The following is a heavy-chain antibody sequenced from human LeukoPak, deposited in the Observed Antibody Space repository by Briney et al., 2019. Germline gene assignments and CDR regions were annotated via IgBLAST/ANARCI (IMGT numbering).Heavy chain of an antibody. CDR1: GVSISSHY. CDR3: ARDGYNIKYDY. Sequence: SETLSLTCTVSGVSISSHYWSWIRQPPGEGLEWIGYIYYSGSTNYNPSLKSRVTISVDTSKNQFSLKLSSVTAADTAVYYCARDGYNIKYDYWGQGTLVTVSS. J-gene: IGHJ4*02. D-gene: IGHD5-24*01. CDR2: IYYSGST. V-gene: IGHV4-59*11.